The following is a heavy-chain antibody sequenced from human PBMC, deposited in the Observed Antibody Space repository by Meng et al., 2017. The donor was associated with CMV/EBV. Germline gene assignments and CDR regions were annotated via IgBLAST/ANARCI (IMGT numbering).Heavy chain of an antibody. CDR1: GYTFTSYG. J-gene: IGHJ4*02. CDR3: ARESGSYSYLVDY. CDR2: IIPILGIA. Sequence: SVKVSCKASGYTFTSYGISWVRQAPGQGLEWMGRIIPILGIANYAQKFQGRVTITADKSTSTVYMELSSLRSEDTAVYYCARESGSYSYLVDYWGQGTLVTVSS. V-gene: IGHV1-69*04. D-gene: IGHD1-26*01.